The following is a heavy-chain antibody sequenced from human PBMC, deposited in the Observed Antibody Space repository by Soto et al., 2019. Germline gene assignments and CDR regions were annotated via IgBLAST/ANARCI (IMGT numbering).Heavy chain of an antibody. V-gene: IGHV4-59*01. D-gene: IGHD3-3*01. CDR2: TYYSGST. CDR1: GGSISSYY. J-gene: IGHJ5*02. CDR3: ARDHGGYNWFDP. Sequence: PSETLSLTCTVSGGSISSYYWSWIRQPPGKGLEWIGYTYYSGSTNYNPSLKSRVTISVDTSKNQFSLKLSSVTAADTAVYYCARDHGGYNWFDPWGQGTLVTVSS.